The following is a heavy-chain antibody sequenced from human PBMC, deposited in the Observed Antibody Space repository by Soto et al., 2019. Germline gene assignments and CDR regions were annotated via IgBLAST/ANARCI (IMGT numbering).Heavy chain of an antibody. CDR3: AREGMYCSSTSCYGGPTNNYYYGMDV. CDR2: IIPIFGTA. Sequence: QVQLVQSGAEVKKPGSSVKVSCKASGGTFSSYAISWVRQAPGQGLEWMGGIIPIFGTANYAQKFQGRVTITADESTSTAYMELSSLRSEDTAVYYCAREGMYCSSTSCYGGPTNNYYYGMDVWGQGTTVTVSS. CDR1: GGTFSSYA. J-gene: IGHJ6*02. V-gene: IGHV1-69*01. D-gene: IGHD2-2*01.